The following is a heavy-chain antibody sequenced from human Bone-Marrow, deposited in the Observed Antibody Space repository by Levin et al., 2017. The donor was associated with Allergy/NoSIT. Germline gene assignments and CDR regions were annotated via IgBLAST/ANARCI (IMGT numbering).Heavy chain of an antibody. D-gene: IGHD3-22*01. CDR1: GFKIGSYA. CDR2: ISHDGTKT. J-gene: IGHJ4*02. CDR3: ARDYVHSSGAHPTFDY. V-gene: IGHV3-30-3*01. Sequence: SCAASGFKIGSYAMTWVRQAPGKGLEWVALISHDGTKTYYADSVKGRFSFSRDNSMNTLDLQMNSLTTEDTALYYCARDYVHSSGAHPTFDYWGQGALVTVSS.